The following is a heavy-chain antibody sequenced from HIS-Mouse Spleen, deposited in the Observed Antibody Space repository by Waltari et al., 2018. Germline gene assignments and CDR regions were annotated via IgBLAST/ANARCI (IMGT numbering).Heavy chain of an antibody. D-gene: IGHD6-13*01. Sequence: QLQLQESGPGLVKTSETLSLTCTVPGGPIGSSRYYWGWSRQPPGKGLEWSGRIYYSGRTYYNPSLKSRVTISVDTSKNQFSLKLSSVTAADTAVYYCAREIPYSSSWYDWYFDLWGRGTLVTVSS. CDR2: IYYSGRT. CDR3: AREIPYSSSWYDWYFDL. V-gene: IGHV4-39*07. CDR1: GGPIGSSRYY. J-gene: IGHJ2*01.